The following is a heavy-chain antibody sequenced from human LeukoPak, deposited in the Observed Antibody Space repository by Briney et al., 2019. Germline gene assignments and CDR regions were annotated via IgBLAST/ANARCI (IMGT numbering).Heavy chain of an antibody. CDR3: AKGSIVVVYDY. CDR1: GFTFSSYA. V-gene: IGHV3-23*01. CDR2: ISGSGGTT. D-gene: IGHD3-22*01. J-gene: IGHJ4*02. Sequence: GGSLRLSCAASGFTFSSYAMSWLRQAPGKALEWVSAISGSGGTTYYADSVKGRFTISRDNSKNTLYLQMNSLRAEDTAVYYCAKGSIVVVYDYWGQGTLVTVPS.